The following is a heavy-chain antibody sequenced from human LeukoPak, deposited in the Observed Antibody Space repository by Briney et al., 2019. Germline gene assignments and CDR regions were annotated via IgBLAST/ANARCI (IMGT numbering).Heavy chain of an antibody. CDR1: GGSFSGYY. J-gene: IGHJ1*01. CDR2: INHSGST. D-gene: IGHD2-21*02. CDR3: ASLQGRVVVTTPLTEKRVYFQH. Sequence: SETLSLTCAVYGGSFSGYYWSWIRQPPGKGLEWIGEINHSGSTNYNPSLKSRVTISVDTSKNQFSLKLSSVTAADTVVYYCASLQGRVVVTTPLTEKRVYFQHWGQGTLVTVSS. V-gene: IGHV4-34*01.